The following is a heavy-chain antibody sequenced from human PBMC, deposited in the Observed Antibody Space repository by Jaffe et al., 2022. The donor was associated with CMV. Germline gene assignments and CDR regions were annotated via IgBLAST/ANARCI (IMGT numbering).Heavy chain of an antibody. Sequence: QVQLVQSGAEVKKPGASVKVSCKASGYTFTGYYMHWVRQAPGQGLEWMGWINPNSGGTNYAQKFQGRVTMTRDTSISTAYMELSRLRSDDTAVYYCARDSGGEIQLWPLEPKNYIDYWGQGTLVTVSS. CDR3: ARDSGGEIQLWPLEPKNYIDY. CDR1: GYTFTGYY. D-gene: IGHD5-18*01. J-gene: IGHJ4*02. V-gene: IGHV1-2*02. CDR2: INPNSGGT.